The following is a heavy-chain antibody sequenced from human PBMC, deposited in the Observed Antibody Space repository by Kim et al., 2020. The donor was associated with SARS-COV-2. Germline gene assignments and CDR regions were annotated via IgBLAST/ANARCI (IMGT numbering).Heavy chain of an antibody. Sequence: GESLKISCQGSGYTFSKYWIAWVRQTPDKGRGWVGFIYPDDSDTKYSPSFQGRVIIPADTSSSTPFRQCPSLQASNTAMYYCPKTSRPARPTGYF. V-gene: IGHV5-51*01. J-gene: IGHJ4*03. CDR3: PKTSRPARPTGYF. CDR2: IYPDDSDT. CDR1: GYTFSKYW.